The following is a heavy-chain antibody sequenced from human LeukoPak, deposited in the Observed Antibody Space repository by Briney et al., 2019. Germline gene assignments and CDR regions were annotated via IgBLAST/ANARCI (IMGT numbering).Heavy chain of an antibody. CDR3: ARAALRPPYYYYYMDV. V-gene: IGHV4-39*01. J-gene: IGHJ6*03. CDR1: GGSISSSSYY. CDR2: IYYSGST. D-gene: IGHD3-16*01. Sequence: SETLSLTCTVSGGSISSSSYYWGWIRQPPGKGLEWIGSIYYSGSTYYNPSLKSRVTISVDTSKNQFSLKLSSVTAADTAVYYCARAALRPPYYYYYMDVWGKGTTVTVSS.